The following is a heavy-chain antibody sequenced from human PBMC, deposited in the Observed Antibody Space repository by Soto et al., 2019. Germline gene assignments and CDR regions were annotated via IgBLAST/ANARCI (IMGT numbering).Heavy chain of an antibody. J-gene: IGHJ4*02. D-gene: IGHD3-22*01. Sequence: GGSLRLSCAASGFTFSSYAMSWVRQAPGKGLEWVSAISGSGGSTYYADSVKGRFTISRDNSKNTLYLQMNSLRAEDTAVYYCAKGSYYYDSSGYFDYWGQGTLVTVSS. CDR1: GFTFSSYA. CDR2: ISGSGGST. V-gene: IGHV3-23*01. CDR3: AKGSYYYDSSGYFDY.